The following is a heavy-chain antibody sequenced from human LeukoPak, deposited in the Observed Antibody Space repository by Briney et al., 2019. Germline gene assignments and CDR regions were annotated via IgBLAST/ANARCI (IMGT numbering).Heavy chain of an antibody. CDR2: ISGSGGST. V-gene: IGHV3-23*01. CDR1: GFIFSSYG. J-gene: IGHJ4*02. D-gene: IGHD2-15*01. Sequence: PGGTLRLSCVASGFIFSSYGMSWVRQAPGKGLEWVSAISGSGGSTYYADSVKGRFTISRDNSKNTLYLQMNNLRAEDTAVYYCARGRPVEASTVEDYWGQGTLVTVSS. CDR3: ARGRPVEASTVEDY.